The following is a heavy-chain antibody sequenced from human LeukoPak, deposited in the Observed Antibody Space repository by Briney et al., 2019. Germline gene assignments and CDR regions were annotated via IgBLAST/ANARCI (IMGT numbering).Heavy chain of an antibody. V-gene: IGHV6-1*01. CDR1: GDSVSSNSAA. Sequence: KLSQTLSLTCAISGDSVSSNSAAWNWIRQSPSRGLEWLGTTYYRSKWYNGYAVSVKSRITINPDTSKNQSSLQLNSVTPEDTAVYYCARGWANGRLLFTDAFDIWGQGTTVTVSS. J-gene: IGHJ3*02. CDR3: ARGWANGRLLFTDAFDI. CDR2: TYYRSKWYN. D-gene: IGHD2-8*01.